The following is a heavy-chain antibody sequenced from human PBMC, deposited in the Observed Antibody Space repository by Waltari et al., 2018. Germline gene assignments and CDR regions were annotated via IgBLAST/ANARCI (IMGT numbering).Heavy chain of an antibody. J-gene: IGHJ3*01. CDR1: GGSVSGDY. D-gene: IGHD3-10*01. CDR3: ARDHRWVGGLVDPFDV. V-gene: IGHV4-4*07. CDR2: IYTRGGT. Sequence: QVHLKESGPGLVKPSETLSLTCTVSGGSVSGDYWSWIRQPAGKGLEWIGRIYTRGGTNYNPSLTSRVTISVDTSKNQFSLGLRSVTAADTAMYYCARDHRWVGGLVDPFDVWGQGTMVTVSS.